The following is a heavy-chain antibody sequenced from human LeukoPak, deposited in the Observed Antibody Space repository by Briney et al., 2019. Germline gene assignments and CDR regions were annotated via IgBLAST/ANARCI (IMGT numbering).Heavy chain of an antibody. D-gene: IGHD5-18*01. CDR1: GFTFSSYG. Sequence: GGSLRLSCAASGFTFSSYGMHWVRQAPGKGLEWVAVMSYDGSNKYYADSVKGRFTISRDNSKNMLYLQMNSPRAEDTAVYYCAKGTAGTFDYWGQGTLVTVSS. CDR2: MSYDGSNK. V-gene: IGHV3-30*18. CDR3: AKGTAGTFDY. J-gene: IGHJ4*02.